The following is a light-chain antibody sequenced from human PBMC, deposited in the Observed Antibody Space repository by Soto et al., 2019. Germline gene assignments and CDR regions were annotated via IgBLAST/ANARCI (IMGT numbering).Light chain of an antibody. J-gene: IGLJ1*01. CDR1: SSDVGGYNY. CDR2: DVS. V-gene: IGLV2-14*01. Sequence: SVLTQPAAGSGSPGQSITISCTGTSSDVGGYNYVSWYQQHPGKAPKLMIYDVSNRPSGVSNRFSGSKSGNTASLTISGLQAEDEADYYCSSYTSSSTLDVFGAGTKVTVL. CDR3: SSYTSSSTLDV.